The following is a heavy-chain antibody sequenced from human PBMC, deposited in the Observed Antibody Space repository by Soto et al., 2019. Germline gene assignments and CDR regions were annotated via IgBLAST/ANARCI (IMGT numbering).Heavy chain of an antibody. CDR3: ARQCSSGCDWFDP. J-gene: IGHJ5*02. Sequence: GASVKVSCKASGYTFTSYGISWLRQAPGQGLEWTGWISAYNGNTNYAQKLQGRVTMTTDTSTSTAYMELRSLRSDDTAVYYCARQCSSGCDWFDPWGQGTLVTVSS. CDR2: ISAYNGNT. CDR1: GYTFTSYG. V-gene: IGHV1-18*04. D-gene: IGHD6-19*01.